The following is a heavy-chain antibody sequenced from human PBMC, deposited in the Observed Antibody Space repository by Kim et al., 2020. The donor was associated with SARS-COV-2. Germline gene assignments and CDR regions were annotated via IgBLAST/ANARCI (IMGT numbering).Heavy chain of an antibody. D-gene: IGHD5-18*01. Sequence: TKYSQKCQGRDTITRDTSASTAYMELSSLRSEDTAVYYCARDLRAASAKWGQGTLVTVSS. CDR3: ARDLRAASAK. J-gene: IGHJ4*02. V-gene: IGHV1-3*01. CDR2: T.